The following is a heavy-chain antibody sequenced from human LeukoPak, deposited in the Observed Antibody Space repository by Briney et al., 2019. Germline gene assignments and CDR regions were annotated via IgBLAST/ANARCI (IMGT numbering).Heavy chain of an antibody. V-gene: IGHV3-21*01. J-gene: IGHJ3*02. CDR2: ISSSSSYI. D-gene: IGHD3-16*02. CDR3: ARVPAGVIGMKDAFDI. Sequence: PGRSLRLSCAASGFTFSSYSMNWVRQAPGKGLEWVSSISSSSSYIYYADSVKGRFTISRDNAKNSLYLQMNSLRAEDTAVYYCARVPAGVIGMKDAFDIWGQGTMVTVSS. CDR1: GFTFSSYS.